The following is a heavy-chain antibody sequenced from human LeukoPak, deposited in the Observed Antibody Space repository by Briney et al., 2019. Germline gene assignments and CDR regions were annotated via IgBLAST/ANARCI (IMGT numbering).Heavy chain of an antibody. CDR1: GVSIKNHY. CDR2: IYYAGSS. V-gene: IGHV4-59*08. D-gene: IGHD2/OR15-2a*01. CDR3: ARQTVIIPTGMEGPWFDP. Sequence: SETLSLTCTVSGVSIKNHYWSWIRQPPGKGLEWIANIYYAGSSNYNPSLKSRVSVSIDASKNHLSLQLTSVTAADTAIYYCARQTVIIPTGMEGPWFDPWGQGTLVAVSS. J-gene: IGHJ5*02.